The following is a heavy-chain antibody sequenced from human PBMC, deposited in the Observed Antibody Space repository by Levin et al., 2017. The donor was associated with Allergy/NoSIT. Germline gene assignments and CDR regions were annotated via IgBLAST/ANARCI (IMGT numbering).Heavy chain of an antibody. CDR1: GYTFTSYY. CDR2: INPSGGST. J-gene: IGHJ3*02. V-gene: IGHV1-46*01. Sequence: ASVKVSCKASGYTFTSYYMHWVRQAPGQGLEWMGIINPSGGSTSYAQKFQGRVTMTRDTSTSTVYMELSSLRSEDTAVYYCARDLPRGVWFGELLYFGHPGQENDAFDIWGQGTMVTVSS. D-gene: IGHD3-10*01. CDR3: ARDLPRGVWFGELLYFGHPGQENDAFDI.